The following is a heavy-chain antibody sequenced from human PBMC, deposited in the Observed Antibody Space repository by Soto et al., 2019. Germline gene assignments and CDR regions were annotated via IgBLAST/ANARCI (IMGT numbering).Heavy chain of an antibody. CDR3: AAILYEGPAAKSPPGY. V-gene: IGHV3-64*01. CDR2: ISSNGGST. D-gene: IGHD2-2*01. Sequence: EVQLVESGGGLVQPGGSLRLSCAASGFTFSSYAMHWVRQAPGKGLEYVSAISSNGGSTYYANSVKGRFTISRDNSKNTLYLQMGSLRAEDMAVYYCAAILYEGPAAKSPPGYWGQGTLVTVSS. J-gene: IGHJ4*02. CDR1: GFTFSSYA.